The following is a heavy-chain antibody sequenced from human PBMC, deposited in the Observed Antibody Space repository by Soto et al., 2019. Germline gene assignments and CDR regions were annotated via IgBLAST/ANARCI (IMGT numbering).Heavy chain of an antibody. D-gene: IGHD3-10*01. V-gene: IGHV1-69*01. Sequence: QVQLVQSGAEVKKPGSSVKVSCKASGGTFSSYAISWVRQAPGQGLEWMGGIIPIFGTANYAQKFQGRVTITADESTSTAYMELSSLRSEDTAVYYCASEPSYYYGSGPGNYFDYWGQGTLVTVSS. CDR1: GGTFSSYA. J-gene: IGHJ4*02. CDR2: IIPIFGTA. CDR3: ASEPSYYYGSGPGNYFDY.